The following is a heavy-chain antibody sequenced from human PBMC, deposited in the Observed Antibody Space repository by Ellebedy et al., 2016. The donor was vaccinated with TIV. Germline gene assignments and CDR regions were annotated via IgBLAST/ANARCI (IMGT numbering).Heavy chain of an antibody. V-gene: IGHV3-21*06. D-gene: IGHD3-22*01. Sequence: GESLKISCAASGFTFSSYSMNWVRQSPGKGLEWVSSIRSTGSDKYYAESVKGRFTISRDNAQDTLFLQMNSLRAEDTALYYCAGGSGFLFDIWGQGTMVTVSS. CDR2: IRSTGSDK. CDR3: AGGSGFLFDI. CDR1: GFTFSSYS. J-gene: IGHJ3*02.